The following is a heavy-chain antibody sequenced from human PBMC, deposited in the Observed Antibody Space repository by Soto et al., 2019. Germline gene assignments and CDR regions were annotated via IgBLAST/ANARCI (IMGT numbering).Heavy chain of an antibody. CDR2: ISYSGNT. V-gene: IGHV4-59*08. Sequence: QVQLQESGPGLVKPSETLSLTCTVSDGSISSYYWSWIRQPPGKGLEWIGYISYSGNTIYNPSLKNRVTISEDTSKNQFSLKLRSVTAADTAVYYCARSGSGYAYYFDCWGQGTLVTVSP. CDR1: DGSISSYY. CDR3: ARSGSGYAYYFDC. D-gene: IGHD3-22*01. J-gene: IGHJ4*02.